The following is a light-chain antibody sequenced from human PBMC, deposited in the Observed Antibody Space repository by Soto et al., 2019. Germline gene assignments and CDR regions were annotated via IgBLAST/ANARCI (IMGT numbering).Light chain of an antibody. Sequence: QSVLTQPPSVSGAPGQRVTISCTGSSSNIGAGYDVHWYQQLPGTAPKLLIYANTNRPSGVPDRFSGSKSGTSASLAITGLKAEYEAEYYCQSYDSSLSGSNWVFGGGTKLTVL. V-gene: IGLV1-40*01. CDR3: QSYDSSLSGSNWV. J-gene: IGLJ3*02. CDR2: ANT. CDR1: SSNIGAGYD.